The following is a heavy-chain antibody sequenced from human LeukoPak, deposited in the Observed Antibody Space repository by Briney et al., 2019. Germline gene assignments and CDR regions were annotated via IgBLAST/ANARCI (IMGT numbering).Heavy chain of an antibody. CDR2: ISGSGDGT. Sequence: GGSLRLSCAVSGFTFSSYALSWVRQAPRKGLKWVSGISGSGDGTYYEDSVRGRFTISRDNSKNTLYPQMNSLRAEDSAVYYCARRRCSSSWYFDYWGQGTLVTVSS. J-gene: IGHJ4*02. V-gene: IGHV3-23*01. CDR1: GFTFSSYA. D-gene: IGHD6-13*01. CDR3: ARRRCSSSWYFDY.